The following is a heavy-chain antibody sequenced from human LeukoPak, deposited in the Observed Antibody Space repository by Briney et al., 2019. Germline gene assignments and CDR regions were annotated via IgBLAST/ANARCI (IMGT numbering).Heavy chain of an antibody. CDR2: ISNDGSDE. V-gene: IGHV3-30*19. Sequence: GGSLRLSCAASGFTFSSYGMHWVRQAPGKGLEWVAVISNDGSDEYYADSVRGRFPVSRDNFKNTVYLQMNSLRPEDTAVYYCAKARHCTTATCASAAFDAWGQGTMGTVSS. J-gene: IGHJ3*01. CDR1: GFTFSSYG. CDR3: AKARHCTTATCASAAFDA. D-gene: IGHD2/OR15-2a*01.